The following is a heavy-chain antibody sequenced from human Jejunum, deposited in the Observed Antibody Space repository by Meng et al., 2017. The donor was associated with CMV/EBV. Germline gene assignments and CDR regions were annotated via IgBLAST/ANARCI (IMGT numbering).Heavy chain of an antibody. V-gene: IGHV3-74*03. Sequence: SAFTFSDSWMHWVRQAPGKGLVWVSRINNDGGTTVYADSVKGRFTISRDNAKNTLSLQMNSLRGEDTAVYYCAREQSSSYAFDIWGQGTVVTVSS. D-gene: IGHD6-6*01. CDR3: AREQSSSYAFDI. CDR2: INNDGGTT. J-gene: IGHJ3*02. CDR1: AFTFSDSW.